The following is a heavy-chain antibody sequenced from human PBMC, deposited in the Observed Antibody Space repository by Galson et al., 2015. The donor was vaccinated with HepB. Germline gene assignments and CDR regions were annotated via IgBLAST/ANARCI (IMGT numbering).Heavy chain of an antibody. CDR1: GFTFSSYS. D-gene: IGHD4/OR15-4a*01. CDR2: ISSSSSYI. J-gene: IGHJ4*02. V-gene: IGHV3-21*01. Sequence: SLRLSCAASGFTFSSYSMNWVRQAPGKGLEWVSSISSSSSYIYYADSVKGRFTISRDNAKNSLYLQMNSLRAEDTAVYYCARSAVLQSDGDFDYWGQGTLVTVSS. CDR3: ARSAVLQSDGDFDY.